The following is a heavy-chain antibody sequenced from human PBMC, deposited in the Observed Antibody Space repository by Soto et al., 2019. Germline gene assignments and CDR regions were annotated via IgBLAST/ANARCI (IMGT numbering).Heavy chain of an antibody. V-gene: IGHV4-39*01. CDR3: VRHSGAGSANYLGMDV. CDR1: GGPISTNDYH. Sequence: SETLSLTCTVSGGPISTNDYHWGWIRQPPGEGLDWIASIFYTGATYYKSSLRSRLTISIDTSKMQFSLQLTSVTDTDTAIYYCVRHSGAGSANYLGMDVWGQGTTVTVSS. CDR2: IFYTGAT. D-gene: IGHD1-26*01. J-gene: IGHJ6*02.